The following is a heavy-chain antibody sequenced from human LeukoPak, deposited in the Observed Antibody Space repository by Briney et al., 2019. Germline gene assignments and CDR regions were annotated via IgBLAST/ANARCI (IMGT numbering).Heavy chain of an antibody. J-gene: IGHJ4*02. CDR1: GFTFSSYG. CDR3: AKTPFAATSYYGSGSYYNLMHY. CDR2: IRYDGSNK. D-gene: IGHD3-10*01. V-gene: IGHV3-30*02. Sequence: PGGSLRLSCAASGFTFSSYGMHWVRQAPGKGLEWVAFIRYDGSNKYYADSVKGRFTISRDNSKNTLYLQMNSLRAEDTAVYYCAKTPFAATSYYGSGSYYNLMHYWGQGTLVTVSS.